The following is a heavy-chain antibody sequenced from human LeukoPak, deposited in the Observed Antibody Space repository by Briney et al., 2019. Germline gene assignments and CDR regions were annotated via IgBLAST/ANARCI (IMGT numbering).Heavy chain of an antibody. D-gene: IGHD3-10*01. CDR2: IKRKADGGTT. CDR1: GFTFSNAW. CDR3: ATYYRAGV. J-gene: IGHJ4*02. Sequence: GGSLRLSCAASGFTFSNAWMSWVRQAPGKGLEWVGRIKRKADGGTTDYAAPVKGRFTISRDDSKNTLFLQIDSLKTEDTGMYYCATYYRAGVWGQGTLVTVSS. V-gene: IGHV3-15*01.